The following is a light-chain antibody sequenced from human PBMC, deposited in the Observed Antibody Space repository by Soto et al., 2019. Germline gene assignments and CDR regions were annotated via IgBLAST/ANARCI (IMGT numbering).Light chain of an antibody. CDR3: QSYDSSLSGYVV. J-gene: IGLJ2*01. CDR1: SSNIGAGYD. Sequence: QSVLTQPPSVSGAPGQRVTISCTGSSSNIGAGYDVHWYQQLPGTAPKLLIYGNSNRPSGVPDRFSGSKSVTSASLAITGLQAEEEADYYCQSYDSSLSGYVVFGGGTQLTVL. CDR2: GNS. V-gene: IGLV1-40*01.